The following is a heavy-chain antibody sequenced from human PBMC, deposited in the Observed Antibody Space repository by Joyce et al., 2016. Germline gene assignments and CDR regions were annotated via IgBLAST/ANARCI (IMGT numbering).Heavy chain of an antibody. CDR3: VRGISARPGGPNWFDP. CDR2: INTDGSST. CDR1: GFSFSGYW. J-gene: IGHJ5*02. V-gene: IGHV3-74*01. D-gene: IGHD6-6*01. Sequence: EVQLVESGGGLVQPGGSLRLSCAASGFSFSGYWIHGVRQAPGNGMVWGSRINTDGSSTRFADSVKGRFTISRDNAKNTLYLQMNSRRAEDTAVYYCVRGISARPGGPNWFDPWGQGTLVTVSS.